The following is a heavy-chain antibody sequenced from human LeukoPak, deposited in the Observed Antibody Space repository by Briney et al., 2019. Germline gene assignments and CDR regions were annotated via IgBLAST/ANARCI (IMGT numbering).Heavy chain of an antibody. J-gene: IGHJ2*01. D-gene: IGHD5-12*01. CDR1: GGSFSGYY. V-gene: IGHV4-59*12. Sequence: SETLSLTCAVYGGSFSGYYWSWIRQPPGKGLEWIGYIYYSGSTYYNPSLKSRVTISVDTSKNQFSLKLSSVTAADTAVYYCARDGSPAYWYFDLWGRGTLVTVSS. CDR2: IYYSGST. CDR3: ARDGSPAYWYFDL.